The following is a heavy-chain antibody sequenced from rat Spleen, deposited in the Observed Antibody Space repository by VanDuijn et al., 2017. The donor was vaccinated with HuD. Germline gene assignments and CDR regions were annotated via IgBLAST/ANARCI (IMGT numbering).Heavy chain of an antibody. CDR1: GFSFSDCD. CDR3: TKMPPMGDYFDC. V-gene: IGHV5-20*01. J-gene: IGHJ2*01. D-gene: IGHD1-7*01. Sequence: EVQLVESGGGLVQPGRSMLLSGAASGFSFSDCDMAWVRQAPTKDLEWVASITYDVSTTYYRDSVKGRFTVSRDNAKSTLYLQMDSLRSEDTATYYCTKMPPMGDYFDCWGQGVKVTVSS. CDR2: ITYDVSTT.